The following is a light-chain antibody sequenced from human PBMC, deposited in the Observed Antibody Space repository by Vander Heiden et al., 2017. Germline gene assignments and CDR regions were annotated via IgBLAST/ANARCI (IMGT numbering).Light chain of an antibody. CDR1: QSVLYSSNNKNY. J-gene: IGKJ2*01. CDR2: WAS. CDR3: QQYYSTPGYT. Sequence: DIVMTQSQASLAVSLGERATINCKSSQSVLYSSNNKNYLAWYQQKPGQPPKLLIYWASTRESGVPDRFSGSGSGTDFTLTISSLQAEDVAVYYCQQYYSTPGYTFGQGTKLEIK. V-gene: IGKV4-1*01.